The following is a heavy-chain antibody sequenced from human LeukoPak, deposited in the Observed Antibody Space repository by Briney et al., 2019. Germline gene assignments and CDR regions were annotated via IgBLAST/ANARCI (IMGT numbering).Heavy chain of an antibody. CDR1: GFTFSSYA. D-gene: IGHD3-22*01. CDR2: ISYDGSNK. Sequence: GRSLRLSCAASGFTFSSYAMHWVRQAPGKGLEWVAVISYDGSNKYYADSVKGRFTISRDNSMNTLYLQMNSLRAEDTAVYYCSRRRGVEYYYDSSGYYGLSFDYWGQGTLVTVSS. V-gene: IGHV3-30-3*01. CDR3: SRRRGVEYYYDSSGYYGLSFDY. J-gene: IGHJ4*02.